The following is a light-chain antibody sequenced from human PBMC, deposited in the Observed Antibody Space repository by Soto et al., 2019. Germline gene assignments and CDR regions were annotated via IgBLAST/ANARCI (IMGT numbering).Light chain of an antibody. Sequence: QSALTQPRSVSGSPGQSVTISCTGTSSDIGGYNYVSWYQQYPGKAPKVMIYAVTKRPSGVPDRISGSKSGNTASLTFSGLQAEDESDYYCCSYAGSYTHYVFGTGTKVTVL. J-gene: IGLJ1*01. CDR1: SSDIGGYNY. CDR3: CSYAGSYTHYV. CDR2: AVT. V-gene: IGLV2-11*01.